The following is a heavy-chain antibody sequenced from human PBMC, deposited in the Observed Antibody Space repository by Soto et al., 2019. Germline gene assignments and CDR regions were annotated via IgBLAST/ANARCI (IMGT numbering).Heavy chain of an antibody. D-gene: IGHD1-26*01. CDR1: GFTFSSYS. CDR3: AREGGSLNWFDP. Sequence: GSLRLSCEVSGFTFSSYSMNWVRQAPGKGLEWVSYISSSSSTIYYADSVKGRFTISRDNAKNSLYLQMNSLRDEDTAVYYCAREGGSLNWFDPWGQGTLVTVSS. CDR2: ISSSSSTI. V-gene: IGHV3-48*02. J-gene: IGHJ5*02.